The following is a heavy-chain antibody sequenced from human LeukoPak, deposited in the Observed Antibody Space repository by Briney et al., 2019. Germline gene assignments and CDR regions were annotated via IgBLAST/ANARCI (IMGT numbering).Heavy chain of an antibody. J-gene: IGHJ2*01. CDR1: GFTFGDFA. CDR3: SRSPTWHFDL. Sequence: GGSLRLSCTGSGFTFGDFAMNWIRQAPGKGLEWVGSIRNKASGGTTEFAASVKGRFTISRDDSESIAYQQMNTLTTEDTAVYYCSRSPTWHFDLWGRGALVTVSS. V-gene: IGHV3-49*03. CDR2: IRNKASGGTT.